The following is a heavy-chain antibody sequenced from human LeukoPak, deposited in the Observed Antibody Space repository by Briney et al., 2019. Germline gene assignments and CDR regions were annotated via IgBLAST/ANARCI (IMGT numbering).Heavy chain of an antibody. D-gene: IGHD3-10*01. CDR2: ISGSGDST. J-gene: IGHJ4*02. CDR1: GFTFSSYA. CDR3: AKASRLLHGSGSYPGYFDY. Sequence: GGSLRLSCAASGFTFSSYAMSWVRQAPGEGLGWVSSISGSGDSTYYADSVKGRFTISRDNSKNTLYLQMNSLRAEDTAVYYCAKASRLLHGSGSYPGYFDYWGQGALVTVSS. V-gene: IGHV3-23*01.